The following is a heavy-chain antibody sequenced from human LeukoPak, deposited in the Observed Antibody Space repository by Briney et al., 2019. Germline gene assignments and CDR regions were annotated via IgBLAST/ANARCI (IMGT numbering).Heavy chain of an antibody. Sequence: SETLSLTCTVSGGSISNYYWSWIRQPPGKGLEWIGYVYYSGSTNYNPSLKSRVTISVDTSKNQFSLKLSSVTAADTAVYYCARMDCSSNSCYRFDPWGQGTLVTVSS. D-gene: IGHD2-2*01. V-gene: IGHV4-59*01. CDR3: ARMDCSSNSCYRFDP. CDR1: GGSISNYY. CDR2: VYYSGST. J-gene: IGHJ5*02.